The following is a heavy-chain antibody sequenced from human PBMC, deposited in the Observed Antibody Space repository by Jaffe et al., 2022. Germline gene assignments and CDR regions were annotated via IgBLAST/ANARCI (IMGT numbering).Heavy chain of an antibody. D-gene: IGHD6-13*01. J-gene: IGHJ2*01. CDR1: GYRFTEYY. CDR3: AKDLSYSGRSSWSGVWYFDL. CDR2: INPNSGDT. Sequence: QVQLVQSAAEVKESGASVKVSCKASGYRFTEYYIHWVRQAPGQGLEWMGWINPNSGDTKYTQKFQGRVTMSRDTSISTAYMELIRLKSDDTALYYCAKDLSYSGRSSWSGVWYFDLWGRGTLITVSS. V-gene: IGHV1-2*02.